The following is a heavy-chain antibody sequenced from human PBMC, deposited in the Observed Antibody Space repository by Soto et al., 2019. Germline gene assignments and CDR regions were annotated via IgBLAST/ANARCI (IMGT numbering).Heavy chain of an antibody. CDR2: ISYDGSNK. CDR1: GFTFSSYG. V-gene: IGHV3-30*18. Sequence: QVQLVESGGGVVQPGRSMRLSCAASGFTFSSYGMHWVRQAPGKGLEWVAVISYDGSNKYYADSVKGRFTISRDNSKNTLYLQMNSLRAEDTAVYYCAKFGGIVWGQETTVTVSS. D-gene: IGHD3-10*01. CDR3: AKFGGIV. J-gene: IGHJ6*02.